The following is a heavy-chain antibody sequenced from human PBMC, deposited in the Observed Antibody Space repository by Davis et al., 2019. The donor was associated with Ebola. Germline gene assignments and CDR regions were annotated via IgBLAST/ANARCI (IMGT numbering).Heavy chain of an antibody. D-gene: IGHD1-1*01. Sequence: PGGSLRLSCAASGFTFSSYAMSWVRQAPGKGLEWVSAISGSGGSTYYADSVKGRFTISRDNSKNTLYLQMNSLRAEDTAVYYCAKDPWNLRISYYYYMDVWGKGTTVTVSS. CDR2: ISGSGGST. CDR1: GFTFSSYA. V-gene: IGHV3-23*01. J-gene: IGHJ6*03. CDR3: AKDPWNLRISYYYYMDV.